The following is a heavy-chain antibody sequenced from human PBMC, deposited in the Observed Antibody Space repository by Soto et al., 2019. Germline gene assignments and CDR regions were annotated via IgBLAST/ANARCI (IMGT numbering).Heavy chain of an antibody. Sequence: EVQLLESGGGLAQPGGSLRLSCVAYGFTFSNYAMTWLRQTPGKGLEWVSSISGSGGPTYYADSVKGRFTISRDDSEKTVFLQMNSLRVEDTAVYYCAKDLRLRLGEFGNWGQGTLVSVSS. J-gene: IGHJ4*02. CDR2: ISGSGGPT. D-gene: IGHD3-16*01. CDR1: GFTFSNYA. CDR3: AKDLRLRLGEFGN. V-gene: IGHV3-23*01.